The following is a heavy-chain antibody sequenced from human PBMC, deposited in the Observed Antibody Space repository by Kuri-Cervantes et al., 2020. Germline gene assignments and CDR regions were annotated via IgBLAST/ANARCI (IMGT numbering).Heavy chain of an antibody. Sequence: SQTLSLTCAVYGGSFSGYYWSWIRQPPGKGLEWIGEINHSGSTNYNPSLKSRVTISVDTSKNQFSLKLSSVTAADTAVYYCARSGYVFLVFDYWGQGTLVTVSS. D-gene: IGHD5-12*01. CDR3: ARSGYVFLVFDY. V-gene: IGHV4-34*01. J-gene: IGHJ4*02. CDR2: INHSGST. CDR1: GGSFSGYY.